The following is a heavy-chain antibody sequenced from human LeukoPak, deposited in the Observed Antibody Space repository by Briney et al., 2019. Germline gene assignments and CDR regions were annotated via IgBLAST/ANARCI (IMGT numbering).Heavy chain of an antibody. CDR1: GFTFSHYS. V-gene: IGHV3-21*01. CDR3: ARVMMGATANTFYYYCMDV. CDR2: ITSSSSHI. Sequence: PGGSLRLSCAASGFTFSHYSIDWVRQAPGKGLERVASITSSSSHIYYADSVKGRFTISRDNAKNALYLQMNSLRAEDTAIYYCARVMMGATANTFYYYCMDVWGVGTTVTVSS. J-gene: IGHJ6*03. D-gene: IGHD1-26*01.